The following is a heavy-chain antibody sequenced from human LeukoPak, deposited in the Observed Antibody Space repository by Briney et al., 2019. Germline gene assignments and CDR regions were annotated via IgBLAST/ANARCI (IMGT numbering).Heavy chain of an antibody. CDR1: WYPFTRYY. V-gene: IGHV1-2*02. J-gene: IGHJ4*02. CDR2: INPNSGGT. D-gene: IGHD3-22*01. Sequence: VASVKVSLQASWYPFTRYYMHWVRPGPGQRPEWVGWINPNSGGTNYAQKFQGRVTMTRDTSISTAYMELSRLRSDDTAVYYCARAPVYDSSGYYAGVDYWGQGTLVTVSS. CDR3: ARAPVYDSSGYYAGVDY.